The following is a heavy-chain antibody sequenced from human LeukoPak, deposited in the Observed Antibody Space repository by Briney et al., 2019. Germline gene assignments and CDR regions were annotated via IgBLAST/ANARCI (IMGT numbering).Heavy chain of an antibody. CDR2: IKDNGHTT. J-gene: IGHJ4*02. CDR3: TKDHDSTGYPTPDH. V-gene: IGHV3-23*01. D-gene: IGHD3-22*01. Sequence: GGSLRLSCAASGFTFSNYVMTWVRQAPGKGLEWVATIKDNGHTTFYADSVKGRFTISRDNSMNTLYLQMNSLRDEDTAFYFCTKDHDSTGYPTPDHWGQGTLVTVSS. CDR1: GFTFSNYV.